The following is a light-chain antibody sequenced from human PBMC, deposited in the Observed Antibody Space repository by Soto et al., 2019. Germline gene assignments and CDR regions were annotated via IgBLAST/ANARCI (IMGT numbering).Light chain of an antibody. Sequence: QLVLTQSPSASASLGASVKLTCTLSSGHSNYAIAWHQQQPEKGPRYLMKLNSDCSHNKGDGIPDRFSGSSSVAERYLTISSLQSEDEADYYCQTWGTGPWVFGGGTKLTVL. J-gene: IGLJ3*02. CDR1: SGHSNYA. CDR3: QTWGTGPWV. V-gene: IGLV4-69*01. CDR2: LNSDCSH.